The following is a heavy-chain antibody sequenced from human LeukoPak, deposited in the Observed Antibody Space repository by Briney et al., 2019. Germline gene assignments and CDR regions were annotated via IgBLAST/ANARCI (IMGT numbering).Heavy chain of an antibody. J-gene: IGHJ6*03. V-gene: IGHV3-23*01. CDR2: ISGSGGST. CDR1: GFTFSSYA. CDR3: ARVGYDYVWGSYPDYMDV. Sequence: GGSLRLSCAASGFTFSSYAMSWVRQAPGKGLEWVSAISGSGGSTYYADSVKGRFTISRDNSKNTLYLQMNSLRAEDTAVYYCARVGYDYVWGSYPDYMDVWGKGTTVTVSS. D-gene: IGHD3-16*02.